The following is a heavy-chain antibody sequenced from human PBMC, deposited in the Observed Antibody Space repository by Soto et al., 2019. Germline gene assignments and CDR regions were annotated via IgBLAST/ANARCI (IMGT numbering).Heavy chain of an antibody. D-gene: IGHD5-12*01. CDR3: ARQGYARSFDF. CDR2: IYYSGRIDTGDSYI. J-gene: IGHJ4*02. V-gene: IGHV4-31*01. Sequence: PSETLSLTCTVSGGSISSGGYYWSWIRQHPGKGLEWIGYIYYSGRIDTGDSYIDYSPSFQGHVTISADKSTSTAYLHWKSLQASDTAMYFCARQGYARSFDFWGQGTLVTVSS. CDR1: GGSISSGGYY.